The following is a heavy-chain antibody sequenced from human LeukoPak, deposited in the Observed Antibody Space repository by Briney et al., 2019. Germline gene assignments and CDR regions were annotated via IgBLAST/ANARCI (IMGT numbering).Heavy chain of an antibody. J-gene: IGHJ4*02. CDR3: ARDILALEGDYLFDY. Sequence: SVKVSCKASGGTFSSYAIIWVRQAPGQGLEWMGRIIPIFGTANYAQKFQGRVTITTDESTSTAYMELSSLRSEDTAVYYCARDILALEGDYLFDYWGQGTLVTVSS. CDR2: IIPIFGTA. D-gene: IGHD4-17*01. V-gene: IGHV1-69*05. CDR1: GGTFSSYA.